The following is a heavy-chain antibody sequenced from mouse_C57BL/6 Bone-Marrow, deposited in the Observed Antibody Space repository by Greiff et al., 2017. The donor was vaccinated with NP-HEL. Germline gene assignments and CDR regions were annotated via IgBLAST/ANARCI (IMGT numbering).Heavy chain of an antibody. D-gene: IGHD2-3*01. J-gene: IGHJ2*01. CDR3: TRRWLLNDY. CDR2: IDPETGGT. V-gene: IGHV1-15*01. Sequence: QVHVKQSGAELVRPGASVTLSCKASGYTFTDYEMHWVKQTPVHGLEWIGAIDPETGGTAYNQKFKGKAILTADKSSSTAYMELRSLTSEDSAVYYCTRRWLLNDYWGQGTTLTVSS. CDR1: GYTFTDYE.